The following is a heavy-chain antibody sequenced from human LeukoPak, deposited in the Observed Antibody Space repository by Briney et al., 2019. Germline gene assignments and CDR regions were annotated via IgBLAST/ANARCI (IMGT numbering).Heavy chain of an antibody. CDR1: GYSISSGYY. V-gene: IGHV4-38-2*01. D-gene: IGHD6-13*01. J-gene: IGHJ4*02. Sequence: SETLSLTCAVSGYSISSGYYWGWIRQPPGKGLEWIGSIYHSGSTNYNPSLKSRVTISLDMSKNQFSLKLTSVTAADTAVYYCARGETAAASNYWGQGTLVIVSS. CDR2: IYHSGST. CDR3: ARGETAAASNY.